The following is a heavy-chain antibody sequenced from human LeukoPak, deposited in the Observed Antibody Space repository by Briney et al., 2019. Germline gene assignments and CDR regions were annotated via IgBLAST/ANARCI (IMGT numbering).Heavy chain of an antibody. CDR1: GGSISSSSYY. V-gene: IGHV4-39*07. CDR3: ARLPGGYYGSGSYRYYYMDV. D-gene: IGHD3-10*01. CDR2: LYYSGST. J-gene: IGHJ6*03. Sequence: KASETLSLTCTVSGGSISSSSYYWGWIRQPPGKGLEWIGTLYYSGSTYYNPSLKSRITISEDTSKNQFSLKLRSVTAADTAVYYCARLPGGYYGSGSYRYYYMDVWGKGTTVTISS.